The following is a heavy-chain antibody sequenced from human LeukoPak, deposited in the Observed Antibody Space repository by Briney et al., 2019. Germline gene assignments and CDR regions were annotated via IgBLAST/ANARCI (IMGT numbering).Heavy chain of an antibody. CDR2: TYYRSKWYN. J-gene: IGHJ6*02. CDR3: ARDLTSTVTNYYYGMDV. D-gene: IGHD5/OR15-5a*01. V-gene: IGHV6-1*01. CDR1: GDSVSSNSAA. Sequence: SQTLSLTCAISGDSVSSNSAAWNWIRQSPSRGLEWLGRTYYRSKWYNDYAVSVKSRITINPDTSKNQFSLQLNFVTPEDTAVYYCARDLTSTVTNYYYGMDVWGQGTTVTVSS.